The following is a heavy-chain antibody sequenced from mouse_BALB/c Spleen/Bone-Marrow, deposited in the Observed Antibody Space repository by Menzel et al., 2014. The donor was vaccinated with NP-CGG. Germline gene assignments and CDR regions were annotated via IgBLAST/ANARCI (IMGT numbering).Heavy chain of an antibody. CDR1: RFDFSRYW. J-gene: IGHJ4*01. D-gene: IGHD1-2*01. CDR3: ASLSCYGAMDY. V-gene: IGHV4-1*02. CDR2: IKPDSRTI. Sequence: DVKLQESGGGLVQPGGSLKLSCAASRFDFSRYWMTWVRQAPGKGLEWIGDIKPDSRTINYSPSLKEKFIISRDNAKSPLFRQMSKVKSENTALYYCASLSCYGAMDYWGQGTSVTVSS.